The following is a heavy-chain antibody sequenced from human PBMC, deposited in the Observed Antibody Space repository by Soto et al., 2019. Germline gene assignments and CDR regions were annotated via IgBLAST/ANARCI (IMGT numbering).Heavy chain of an antibody. J-gene: IGHJ4*02. V-gene: IGHV4-4*02. CDR1: GGSISSSNR. Sequence: SETLSLTCVVSGGSISSSNRWSWVRQPPGKGLEWIGEIYHSGTTNYSPSLKSRVIISADMSKNHFSLTLTSVTAADTAVYYCVFPATADFDYWGQGTPVTVSS. D-gene: IGHD6-13*01. CDR3: VFPATADFDY. CDR2: IYHSGTT.